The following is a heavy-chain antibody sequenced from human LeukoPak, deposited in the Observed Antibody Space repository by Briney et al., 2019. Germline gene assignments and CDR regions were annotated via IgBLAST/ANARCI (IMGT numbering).Heavy chain of an antibody. J-gene: IGHJ3*02. CDR2: LSGSGGGT. CDR1: GFTFSRYA. D-gene: IGHD6-13*01. CDR3: ARSESQQLVDI. V-gene: IGHV3-23*01. Sequence: GGSLRLSCAASGFTFSRYAMSWVRQAPGKGLEWVSSLSGSGGGTYYADSVRGRFIISRDNAKNSLYLQMNSLRAEDTAVYYCARSESQQLVDIWGQGTMVTVSS.